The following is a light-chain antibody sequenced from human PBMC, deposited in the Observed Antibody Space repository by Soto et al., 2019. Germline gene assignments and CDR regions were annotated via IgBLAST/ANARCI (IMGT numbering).Light chain of an antibody. CDR3: QQSYSTPRIT. CDR2: AAS. V-gene: IGKV1-39*01. Sequence: DIQMTQSPSSLSASVGDRVTITCRASQSMSSYLNWYQQKPGKAPKLLIFAASSLQSGVPSRFSGRGSGTDFTLTISSLQPEDFATYYCQQSYSTPRITFGQGTRLEIK. CDR1: QSMSSY. J-gene: IGKJ5*01.